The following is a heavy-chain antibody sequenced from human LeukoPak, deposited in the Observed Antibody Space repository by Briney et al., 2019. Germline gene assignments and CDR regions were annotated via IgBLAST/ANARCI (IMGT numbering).Heavy chain of an antibody. V-gene: IGHV3-48*03. D-gene: IGHD2-2*01. CDR3: APQGYCSTTGCYYYYGMDV. J-gene: IGHJ6*02. Sequence: PGGSLRLSCAASRFTFSSYEMNWVRQAPGKGLEWVSYISGSGSTIQYADSVKGRFTISRDNAKNSLYLQMNSLRAEDTAVYYCAPQGYCSTTGCYYYYGMDVWGQGTTVTVSS. CDR2: ISGSGSTI. CDR1: RFTFSSYE.